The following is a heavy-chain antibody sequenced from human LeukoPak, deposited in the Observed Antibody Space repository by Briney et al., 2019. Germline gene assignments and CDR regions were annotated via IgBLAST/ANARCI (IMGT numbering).Heavy chain of an antibody. Sequence: GGSLRLSCAASGFTFSNYWMTWVRQAPGKGLEWVANIKQDGSEKYYVDSVKGRFTISRDNAKNSLYLQMNSLRAEDTAVYYGARSSGWLTAYWGQGTLVTVSS. CDR2: IKQDGSEK. CDR1: GFTFSNYW. CDR3: ARSSGWLTAY. J-gene: IGHJ4*02. V-gene: IGHV3-7*05. D-gene: IGHD6-19*01.